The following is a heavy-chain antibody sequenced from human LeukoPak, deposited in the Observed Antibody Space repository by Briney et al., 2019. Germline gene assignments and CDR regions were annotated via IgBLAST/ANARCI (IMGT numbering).Heavy chain of an antibody. CDR3: ARAGYCSSTACLDY. Sequence: SQTLSLTCAISGDSVSSNSAAWNWIRQPPPRGLEWLGRTYYRSKWFYNYAISVKSRITVNPDTSKNQFSLQLNSVTPEDTAVYYCARAGYCSSTACLDYWGQGTLVTVSS. V-gene: IGHV6-1*01. CDR2: TYYRSKWFY. J-gene: IGHJ4*02. D-gene: IGHD2-2*01. CDR1: GDSVSSNSAA.